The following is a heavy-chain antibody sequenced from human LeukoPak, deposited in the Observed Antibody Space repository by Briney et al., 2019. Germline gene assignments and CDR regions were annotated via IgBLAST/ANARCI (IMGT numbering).Heavy chain of an antibody. CDR3: ARGGIPDY. V-gene: IGHV4-59*08. D-gene: IGHD2-21*01. Sequence: SETLSLTCTVSGGSISSYYWSWIRQPPGKGLEWIGYIYYSGTPNYNPSLKSRVTILVDTSRNQFSLKLSSVTAADTALYYCARGGIPDYWGQGILVTVSS. CDR2: IYYSGTP. CDR1: GGSISSYY. J-gene: IGHJ4*02.